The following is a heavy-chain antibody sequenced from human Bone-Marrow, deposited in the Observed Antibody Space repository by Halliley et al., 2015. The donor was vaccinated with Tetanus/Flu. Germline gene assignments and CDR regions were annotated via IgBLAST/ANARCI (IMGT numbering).Heavy chain of an antibody. CDR2: IYYSGTS. CDR3: ARSPPGVVWGSHLTYHFDS. J-gene: IGHJ4*02. CDR1: GGSISSGGYY. Sequence: TLSLSCGVSGGSISSGGYYWSWIRQRPGTGLEWIGYIYYSGTSYYNPSLKSRVTISLDTSNNQFSLRLTSVTAADTAIYYCARSPPGVVWGSHLTYHFDSWGPGTLVTVSS. D-gene: IGHD3-16*02. V-gene: IGHV4-31*11.